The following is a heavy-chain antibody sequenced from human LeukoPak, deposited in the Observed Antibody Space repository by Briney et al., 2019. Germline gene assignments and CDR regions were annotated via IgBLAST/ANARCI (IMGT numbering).Heavy chain of an antibody. V-gene: IGHV1-2*06. CDR3: ARDYCSSTSCLFDY. CDR1: GYTFTGYH. J-gene: IGHJ4*02. D-gene: IGHD2-2*01. Sequence: ASVKVSCKASGYTFTGYHMHWVRQAPGQGLEWMGRTNPNSGDTNYAQKFQGRVTMTRDTSISTAYMELSRLRSDDTAVYYCARDYCSSTSCLFDYWGQGTLVTVSS. CDR2: TNPNSGDT.